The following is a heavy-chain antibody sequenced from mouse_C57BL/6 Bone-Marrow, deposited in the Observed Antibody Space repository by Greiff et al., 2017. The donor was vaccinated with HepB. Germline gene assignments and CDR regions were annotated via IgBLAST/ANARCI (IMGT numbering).Heavy chain of an antibody. CDR2: IDPSDSYT. CDR1: GYTFTSYW. Sequence: VQLQQPGAELVKPGASVKLSCKASGYTFTSYWMQWVKQRPGQGLEWIGEIDPSDSYTNYNQKFKGKATLTVDTSSSTAYMQLSSLTSEDSAVYYCARGDLYYFDYWGQGTTLTVSS. J-gene: IGHJ2*01. D-gene: IGHD3-3*01. V-gene: IGHV1-50*01. CDR3: ARGDLYYFDY.